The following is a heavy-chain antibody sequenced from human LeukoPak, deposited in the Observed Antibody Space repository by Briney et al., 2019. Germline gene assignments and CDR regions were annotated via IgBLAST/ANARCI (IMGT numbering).Heavy chain of an antibody. V-gene: IGHV3-7*03. CDR1: GFTFSDYY. CDR2: INHNGNVN. D-gene: IGHD3-16*01. CDR3: ARGGGLDV. J-gene: IGHJ6*02. Sequence: GGSLRLSCAASGFTFSDYYMSWIRQAPGKGLEWVASINHNGNVNYYVDSVKGRFTISRDNAKNSLYLQMSNLRAEDTAVYFCARGGGLDVWGQGATVTVSS.